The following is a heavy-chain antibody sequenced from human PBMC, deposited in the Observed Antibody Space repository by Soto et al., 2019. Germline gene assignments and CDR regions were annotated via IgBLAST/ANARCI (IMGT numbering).Heavy chain of an antibody. Sequence: ASVKVSCKASGYTFTSYDINWVRQATGQGLEWMGWMNPNSGNTDYAQKLQGRVTMTTDTSTSTAYMELRSLRSDDTAVYYCAREGYNWNDWEPDPQYYYYGMDVWGQGTTVTVSS. D-gene: IGHD1-1*01. CDR2: MNPNSGNT. V-gene: IGHV1-8*01. J-gene: IGHJ6*02. CDR3: AREGYNWNDWEPDPQYYYYGMDV. CDR1: GYTFTSYD.